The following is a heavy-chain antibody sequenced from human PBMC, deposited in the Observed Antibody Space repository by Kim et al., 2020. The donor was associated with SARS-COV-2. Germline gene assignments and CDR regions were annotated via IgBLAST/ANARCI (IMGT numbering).Heavy chain of an antibody. CDR3: ARVESWELLPNDY. D-gene: IGHD1-26*01. J-gene: IGHJ4*02. V-gene: IGHV1-18*01. Sequence: YAQKPHGRVTMTTDTSPSTAYMELRSLRSDDTAVYYCARVESWELLPNDYWGQGTLVTVSS.